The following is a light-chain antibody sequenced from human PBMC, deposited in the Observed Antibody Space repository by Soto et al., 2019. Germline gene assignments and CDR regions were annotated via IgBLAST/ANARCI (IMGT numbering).Light chain of an antibody. V-gene: IGKV1-39*01. Sequence: DIQMTQSPSSLSASVGDRVTITCRASQSISSYLNWYQQKPGKAPKLLIYAASSLQTGVPSRFSGSGYGTEFHLTISNLQPEDFATDYCQQSYSTPRTFGQGTKLEIK. J-gene: IGKJ2*01. CDR3: QQSYSTPRT. CDR2: AAS. CDR1: QSISSY.